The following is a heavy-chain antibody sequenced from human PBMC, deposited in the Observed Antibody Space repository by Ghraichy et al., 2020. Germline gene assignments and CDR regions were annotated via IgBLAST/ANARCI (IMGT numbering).Heavy chain of an antibody. V-gene: IGHV3-48*02. CDR1: GFTFSSYS. CDR3: ARDVYDFWSGYYPQYYFDY. J-gene: IGHJ4*02. D-gene: IGHD3-3*01. CDR2: ISSSSSTI. Sequence: GGSLRLSCAASGFTFSSYSMNWVRQAPGKGLEWVSYISSSSSTIYYADSVKGRFTISRDNAKNSLYLQMNSLRDEDTAVYYCARDVYDFWSGYYPQYYFDYWGQGTLVTVSS.